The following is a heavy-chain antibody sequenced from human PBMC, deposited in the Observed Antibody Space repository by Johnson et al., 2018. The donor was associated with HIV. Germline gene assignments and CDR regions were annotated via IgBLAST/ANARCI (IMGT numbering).Heavy chain of an antibody. CDR3: TTGISWFGAITFDI. Sequence: VQLVESGGGLVKPGVSLRLSCVASGFIFSNAGMSWVRQAPGKGLEWVGRIKSKTDGGTTDSAAPVKGIFTISTDDTKNTLYLQMNSRKTEDTAVYYCTTGISWFGAITFDIWGQGTMVTVSS. CDR2: IKSKTDGGTT. CDR1: GFIFSNAG. D-gene: IGHD3-10*01. J-gene: IGHJ3*02. V-gene: IGHV3-15*01.